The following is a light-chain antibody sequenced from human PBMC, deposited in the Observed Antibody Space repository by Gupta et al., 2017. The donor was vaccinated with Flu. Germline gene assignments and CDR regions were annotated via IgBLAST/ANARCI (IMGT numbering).Light chain of an antibody. CDR2: DAS. V-gene: IGKV1-33*01. CDR3: QQEDNLPTT. J-gene: IGKJ2*01. Sequence: DVQMTQSPSSLSASVGDRVTITCHASQGTKNYLNWYQQKPGKAPKLLIYDASNLEIGVPSRFSGSGSGTDFTLTISRLQPDDPATYFCQQEDNLPTTFGQGTKLEIK. CDR1: QGTKNY.